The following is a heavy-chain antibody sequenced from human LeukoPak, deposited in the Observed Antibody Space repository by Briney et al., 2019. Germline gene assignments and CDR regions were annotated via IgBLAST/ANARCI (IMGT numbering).Heavy chain of an antibody. J-gene: IGHJ4*02. CDR2: IYYSGST. D-gene: IGHD3-10*01. V-gene: IGHV4-39*02. CDR3: AREEGVAGSGAYYFDY. Sequence: SETLSLTCTVSGGSISSSSYYWDWIRQPPGKGLEWIGSIYYSGSTYYNPSLKSRVTISVDTSKNQFSLKLSSVTAADTAVYYCAREEGVAGSGAYYFDYWGQGTLVTVSS. CDR1: GGSISSSSYY.